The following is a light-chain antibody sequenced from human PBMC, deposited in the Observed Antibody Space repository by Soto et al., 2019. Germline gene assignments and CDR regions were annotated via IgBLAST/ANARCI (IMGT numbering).Light chain of an antibody. CDR1: QSVSSSY. Sequence: EIVLTQSPGTLSLSPGERATLSCRASQSVSSSYLAWYQQKPGQAPRLLIYGASSRATGIPDRFSGSGSGTDFTLTISGLEPEDFAVYYCQQYGSSPRGAFGQGTKVDIK. V-gene: IGKV3-20*01. CDR2: GAS. J-gene: IGKJ1*01. CDR3: QQYGSSPRGA.